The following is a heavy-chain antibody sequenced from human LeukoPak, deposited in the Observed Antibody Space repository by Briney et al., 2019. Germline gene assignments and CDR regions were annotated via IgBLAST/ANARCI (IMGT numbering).Heavy chain of an antibody. J-gene: IGHJ4*02. D-gene: IGHD2-8*02. CDR1: GGSISSGRYY. V-gene: IGHV4-61*02. CDR2: IYTSGST. CDR3: ASYWSSGDYFDS. Sequence: PSDTLSLTFCVAGGSISSGRYYWSWIRPPAGKGLEWIGRIYTSGSTNYNPSLKSRVTISVDTSKNHFSLKLSSVTAADTAVYYCASYWSSGDYFDSWGQGTLVTVSS.